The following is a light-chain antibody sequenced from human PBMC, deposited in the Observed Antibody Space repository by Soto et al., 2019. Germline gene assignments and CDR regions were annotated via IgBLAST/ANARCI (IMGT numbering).Light chain of an antibody. CDR1: QSISSW. J-gene: IGKJ1*01. CDR3: QQYNSYSWT. V-gene: IGKV1-5*03. CDR2: KAS. Sequence: DIQMTQSPSTLSASVGDRVTITCRASQSISSWLAWYQQKPGKAPKLLIYKASSLESGVPSRFSGSGSGTEFTLTISSLQPDDFATYYCQQYNSYSWTFGQGSIVDI.